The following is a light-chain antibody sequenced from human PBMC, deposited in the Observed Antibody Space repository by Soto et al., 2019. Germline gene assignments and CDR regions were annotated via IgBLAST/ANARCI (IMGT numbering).Light chain of an antibody. Sequence: QSVLTQPASVSGSPGQSIPISCTGTSSDVGSYNLVSWYQQHPGKAPKLMIYEGSKRPSGVSNRFSGSKSGNTASLTISGLQAEDEADYYCCLYAGSSTYVFGTGTRLTVL. J-gene: IGLJ1*01. CDR2: EGS. V-gene: IGLV2-23*01. CDR3: CLYAGSSTYV. CDR1: SSDVGSYNL.